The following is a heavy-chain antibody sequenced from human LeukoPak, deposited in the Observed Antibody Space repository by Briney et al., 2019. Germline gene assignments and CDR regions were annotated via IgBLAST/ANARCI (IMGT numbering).Heavy chain of an antibody. CDR3: AKGIRYQLPFDAFDI. V-gene: IGHV3-9*01. J-gene: IGHJ3*02. D-gene: IGHD2-2*01. CDR1: GFTFDDYA. Sequence: GGSLRLSCAASGFTFDDYAMHWVRHAPGKGLEWVSGISWNSGSIGYADSVKGRFTISRDNAKNSLYLQMNSLRAEDTALYYCAKGIRYQLPFDAFDIWGQGTMVTVSS. CDR2: ISWNSGSI.